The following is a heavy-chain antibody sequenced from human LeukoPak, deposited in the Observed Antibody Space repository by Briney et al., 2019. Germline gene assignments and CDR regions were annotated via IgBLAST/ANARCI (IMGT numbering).Heavy chain of an antibody. CDR1: GGSISSGGYY. J-gene: IGHJ6*04. V-gene: IGHV4-31*03. CDR3: ARAPPYPPYGMDV. Sequence: SETLSLTCTVSGGSISSGGYYWSWIRQHPGKGLEWIGYIYYSGSTYYNPSLKSRVSISVDTSKNQFSLKLSSVTAADTAVYYCARAPPYPPYGMDVWGKGTTVTVSS. CDR2: IYYSGST.